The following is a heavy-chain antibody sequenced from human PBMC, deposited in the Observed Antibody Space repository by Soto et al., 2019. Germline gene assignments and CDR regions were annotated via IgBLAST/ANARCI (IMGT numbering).Heavy chain of an antibody. V-gene: IGHV1-8*01. CDR1: GYTFTSYD. CDR2: MNPNSGNT. Sequence: QVQLVQSGAEVKKPGASVKVSCKASGYTFTSYDINWVRQATGQGLEWMGWMNPNSGNTGYAQKFQDRVTMTRNTPIRTAYMELSSLRSEDTTVYYCARGWSIAAANDYWGQGTLVTVSS. CDR3: ARGWSIAAANDY. D-gene: IGHD6-13*01. J-gene: IGHJ4*02.